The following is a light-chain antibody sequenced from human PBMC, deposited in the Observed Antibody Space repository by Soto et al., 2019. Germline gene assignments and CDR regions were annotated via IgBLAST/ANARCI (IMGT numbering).Light chain of an antibody. J-gene: IGKJ1*01. V-gene: IGKV3-20*01. CDR3: QQYGRSGT. CDR2: ATS. CDR1: QSVSDTH. Sequence: EIVLTQSPGTLSLSPGERATLSCRASQSVSDTHVAWYQQKPVQAPRLLIYATSSRATGIPDRFSGSGSGTDFTLTISRLEPEDFAVYYCQQYGRSGTFGQGTKVDI.